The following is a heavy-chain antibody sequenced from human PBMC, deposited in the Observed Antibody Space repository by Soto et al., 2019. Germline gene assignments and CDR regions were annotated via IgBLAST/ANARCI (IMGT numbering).Heavy chain of an antibody. CDR3: ARVGRHYFDY. CDR2: IYHSGST. V-gene: IGHV4-30-2*01. J-gene: IGHJ4*02. Sequence: PSATLSLACAVSGGSISSGGYSWSWIRQPPGKGLEWIGYIYHSGSTYYNPSLKSRVTISVDRSKNQFSLKLSSVTAADTAVYYCARVGRHYFDYWGQGTLVTVSS. CDR1: GGSISSGGYS.